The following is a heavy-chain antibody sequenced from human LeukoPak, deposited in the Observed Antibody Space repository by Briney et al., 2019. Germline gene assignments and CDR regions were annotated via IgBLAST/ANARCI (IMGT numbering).Heavy chain of an antibody. CDR1: GGSINSNY. D-gene: IGHD5-18*01. Sequence: SETLSLTCTVSGGSINSNYWSWIRQPPGKVLEWIGWIYYSRSTTYNPSLKSRVTMSLDTSKTQFSLELISVTAADTAVYYCARQIDGYVYLDYWGQGTLVTVSS. V-gene: IGHV4-59*08. J-gene: IGHJ4*02. CDR2: IYYSRST. CDR3: ARQIDGYVYLDY.